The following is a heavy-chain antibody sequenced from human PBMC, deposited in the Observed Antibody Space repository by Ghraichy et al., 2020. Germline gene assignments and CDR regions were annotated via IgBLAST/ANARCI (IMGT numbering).Heavy chain of an antibody. CDR1: GYSFTSYG. CDR3: ARDHTAGSGSYLY. Sequence: ASVKVSCKASGYSFTSYGIVWVRQAPGQGLEWLGWISANNGNTNYAQKIQGRVTMTTDTSTSTAYMELRRLRSDDTAVYFCARDHTAGSGSYLYWGQGTLVTVSS. D-gene: IGHD3-10*01. V-gene: IGHV1-18*01. CDR2: ISANNGNT. J-gene: IGHJ4*02.